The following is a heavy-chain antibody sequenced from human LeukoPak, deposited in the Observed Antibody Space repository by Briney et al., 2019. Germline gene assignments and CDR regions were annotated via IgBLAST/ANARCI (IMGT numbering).Heavy chain of an antibody. D-gene: IGHD4-17*01. V-gene: IGHV4-34*01. Sequence: SSETLSLTCAVYGGSFSNYYWSWIRKPPGKGLEWIGEINQSGSINYNPSLKSRVTISVDTSKNQFSLKLSSVTAADTALYYCARGSFDYGDYQIFDYWGQGTLVTVSS. J-gene: IGHJ4*02. CDR3: ARGSFDYGDYQIFDY. CDR1: GGSFSNYY. CDR2: INQSGSI.